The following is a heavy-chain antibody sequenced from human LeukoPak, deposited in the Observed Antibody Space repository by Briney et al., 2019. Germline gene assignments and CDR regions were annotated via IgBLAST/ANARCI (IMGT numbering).Heavy chain of an antibody. Sequence: SETLSLTCTVSGASIRNSIYYWGWIRQPPGKGLEWIGSMHYSGSSYYNPSLKSRVTISVDTSENQFSLKLSSVTAADTAVYYCVRLKYSSSSALDYWGQGTLVTVSS. CDR3: VRLKYSSSSALDY. V-gene: IGHV4-39*01. J-gene: IGHJ4*02. CDR1: GASIRNSIYY. D-gene: IGHD6-6*01. CDR2: MHYSGSS.